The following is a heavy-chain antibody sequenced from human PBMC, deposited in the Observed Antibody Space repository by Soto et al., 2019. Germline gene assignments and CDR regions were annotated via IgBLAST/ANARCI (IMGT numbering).Heavy chain of an antibody. D-gene: IGHD3-3*01. Sequence: GGSLRLSCAASGFTFSSYAMSWVRQAPGKGLEWVSAISGSGGSTYYADSVKGRFTISRDNSKNMLYLQMNSLRAEDTAVYYFAKDENKKSRVVMSWYYMDVWGKGTTVTVSS. V-gene: IGHV3-23*01. CDR3: AKDENKKSRVVMSWYYMDV. CDR2: ISGSGGST. J-gene: IGHJ6*03. CDR1: GFTFSSYA.